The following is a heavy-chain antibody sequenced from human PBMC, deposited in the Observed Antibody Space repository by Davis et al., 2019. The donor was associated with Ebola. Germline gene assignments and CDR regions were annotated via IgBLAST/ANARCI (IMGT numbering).Heavy chain of an antibody. CDR3: ARGGWWLRPRGYSFDY. CDR2: INHSGST. J-gene: IGHJ4*02. D-gene: IGHD5-12*01. Sequence: MPSETLSLTCTVSGGSISSYYWSWIRQPPGKGLEWIGEINHSGSTNYNPSLKSRVTISVDTSKNQFSLKLSSVTAADTAVYYCARGGWWLRPRGYSFDYWGQGTLVTVSS. V-gene: IGHV4-34*01. CDR1: GGSISSYY.